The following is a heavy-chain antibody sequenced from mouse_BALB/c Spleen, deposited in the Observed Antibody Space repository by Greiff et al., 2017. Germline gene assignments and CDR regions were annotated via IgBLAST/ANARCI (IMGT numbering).Heavy chain of an antibody. CDR2: ISYDGSN. V-gene: IGHV3-6*02. J-gene: IGHJ4*01. Sequence: ESGPGLVKPSQSLSLTCSVTGYSITSGYYWNWIRQFPGNKLEWMGYISYDGSNNYNPSLKNRISITRDTSKNQFFLKLNSVTTEDTATYYCARKGLLRLYYYAMDYWGQGTSVTVSS. CDR3: ARKGLLRLYYYAMDY. CDR1: GYSITSGYY. D-gene: IGHD1-2*01.